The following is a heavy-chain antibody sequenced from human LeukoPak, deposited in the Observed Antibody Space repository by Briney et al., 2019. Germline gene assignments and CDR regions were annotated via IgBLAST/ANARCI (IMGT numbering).Heavy chain of an antibody. CDR3: AKRSYDSSGPTD. V-gene: IGHV3-43*02. CDR2: ITGEGRST. D-gene: IGHD3-22*01. CDR1: GCTFHLYA. Sequence: PGGSLTLSCLSSGCTFHLYAMHWLRLPPAKDLEWVSLITGEGRSTYYEDSVRGLFTISRDNSKNPQYLQMNSLRTEDTALYYCAKRSYDSSGPTDWGQGTLVTVSS. J-gene: IGHJ4*02.